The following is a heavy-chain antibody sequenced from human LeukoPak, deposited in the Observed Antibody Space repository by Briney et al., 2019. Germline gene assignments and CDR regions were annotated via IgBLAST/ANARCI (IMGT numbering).Heavy chain of an antibody. CDR3: AKGAYSSSSYAFDI. D-gene: IGHD6-6*01. V-gene: IGHV3-9*01. CDR2: ISWNSGSI. CDR1: GFTFDDYA. Sequence: GGSLRLSCAASGFTFDDYAMHWVRHAPGKGLEWVSGISWNSGSIGYADSVKGRFTISRDNAKNSLYLQMNSLRAEDTALYYCAKGAYSSSSYAFDIWGQGTMVTVSS. J-gene: IGHJ3*02.